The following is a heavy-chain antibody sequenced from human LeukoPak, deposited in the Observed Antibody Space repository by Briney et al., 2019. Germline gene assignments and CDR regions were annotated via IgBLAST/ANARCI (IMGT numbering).Heavy chain of an antibody. Sequence: PGGSLRLSCAASGFTFSNYWMTWVRQAPGKGLEWVATIRQDGSEKYYVDSVKGRFTISRDNAKNSLYLQMNSLRAEDTAVYYCARGPSYCGTNCYYYFDYWGQGTLVSVSS. CDR3: ARGPSYCGTNCYYYFDY. CDR2: IRQDGSEK. V-gene: IGHV3-7*01. J-gene: IGHJ4*02. CDR1: GFTFSNYW. D-gene: IGHD2-21*01.